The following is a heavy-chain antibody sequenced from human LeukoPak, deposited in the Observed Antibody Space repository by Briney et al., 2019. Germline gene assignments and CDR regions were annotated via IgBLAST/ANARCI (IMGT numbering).Heavy chain of an antibody. CDR2: IYYSGST. V-gene: IGHV4-59*13. CDR1: GGSFSGYY. J-gene: IGHJ3*02. Sequence: SETLSLTCAVYGGSFSGYYWSWIRQPPGKGLEWIGYIYYSGSTNYNPSLKSRVTILVDTSKNQFSLKLSSVTAADTAVYYCARDRRYSGISGAFDIWGQGTMVTVSS. D-gene: IGHD1-26*01. CDR3: ARDRRYSGISGAFDI.